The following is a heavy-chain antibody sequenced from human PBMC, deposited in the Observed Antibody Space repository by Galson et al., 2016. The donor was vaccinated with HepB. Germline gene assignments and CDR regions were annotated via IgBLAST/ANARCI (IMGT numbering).Heavy chain of an antibody. V-gene: IGHV3-23*01. J-gene: IGHJ4*02. CDR1: GFTFNTYA. CDR3: TKDVYSSGWHNY. Sequence: SLRLSCAASGFTFNTYAMSWVRQAPGKRLEWISAISHTDGSTFYGDSVKGRFTISRDNSRNTLYLQVSSLRAEDTAVYYCTKDVYSSGWHNYWGQGTLVTVSS. D-gene: IGHD6-19*01. CDR2: ISHTDGST.